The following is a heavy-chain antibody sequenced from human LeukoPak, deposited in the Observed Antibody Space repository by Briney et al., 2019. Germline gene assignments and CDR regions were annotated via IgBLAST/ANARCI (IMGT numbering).Heavy chain of an antibody. CDR3: AIDNGMGYYGGSGYFDY. CDR2: LNPKRGGT. V-gene: IGHV1-2*02. D-gene: IGHD1-26*01. J-gene: IGHJ4*02. CDR1: GYTFTGYY. Sequence: ASVKVSCKASGYTFTGYYMHWVRQPPGQGLEWMGWLNPKRGGTNYAQKFQGRVTMTRDPSITTAYMELSRLAYADTAVHYRAIDNGMGYYGGSGYFDYWGQGTLVTVSS.